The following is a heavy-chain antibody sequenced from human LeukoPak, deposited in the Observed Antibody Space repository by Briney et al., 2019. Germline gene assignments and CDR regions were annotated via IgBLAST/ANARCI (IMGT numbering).Heavy chain of an antibody. CDR3: ASLWGARSTVTTPYRVDY. Sequence: SQTLSLTCAISGDSVSSNSAAWNWIRQSPSRGLEWLGRTYYRSKWYNDYAVSVKSRITINPDTSKNQFSLQLNSVTAADTAVYYCASLWGARSTVTTPYRVDYWGQGTLVTVSS. D-gene: IGHD4-17*01. V-gene: IGHV6-1*01. CDR2: TYYRSKWYN. CDR1: GDSVSSNSAA. J-gene: IGHJ4*02.